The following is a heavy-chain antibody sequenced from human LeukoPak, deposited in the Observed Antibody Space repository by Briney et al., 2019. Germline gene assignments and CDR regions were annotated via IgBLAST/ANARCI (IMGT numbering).Heavy chain of an antibody. CDR1: GYTFSSYG. CDR2: ISAYNGNS. CDR3: ARRVVAPSQLDDY. D-gene: IGHD3-22*01. J-gene: IGHJ4*02. Sequence: ASVKVSCKASGYTFSSYGVSWVRQAPGQGLEWMGWISAYNGNSNYAQKLQGRVTMTTDTSTSTAYMELRSLRFDDTAVYYCARRVVAPSQLDDYWGQGTLVTVSS. V-gene: IGHV1-18*01.